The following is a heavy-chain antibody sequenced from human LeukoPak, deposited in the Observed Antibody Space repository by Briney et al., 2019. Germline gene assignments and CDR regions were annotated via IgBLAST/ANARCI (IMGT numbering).Heavy chain of an antibody. Sequence: SETLSLTCTVSGASISGYLWTWIRQPPGKGLEWIGYVYDNGDTNYHPSFTGRVSISVDVSKNQFSLKLTSVLAADTAVYYCARDGHGSGSYRYYYYYMDVWGKGTTVTVSS. CDR3: ARDGHGSGSYRYYYYYMDV. J-gene: IGHJ6*03. D-gene: IGHD3-10*01. V-gene: IGHV4-59*01. CDR2: VYDNGDT. CDR1: GASISGYL.